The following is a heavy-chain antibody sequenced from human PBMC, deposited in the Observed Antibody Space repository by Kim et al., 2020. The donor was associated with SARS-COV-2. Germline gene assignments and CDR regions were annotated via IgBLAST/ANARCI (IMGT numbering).Heavy chain of an antibody. CDR1: GYSFTSYW. J-gene: IGHJ5*02. CDR3: ARLVVYGNVDIVAIPGGWFDP. CDR2: IYPGDSDT. D-gene: IGHD5-12*01. V-gene: IGHV5-51*01. Sequence: GESLKISCKGSGYSFTSYWIGWVRQMPGKGLEWMGIIYPGDSDTRYSPSFQGQVTISADKSISTAYLQWSSLKASDTAMYYCARLVVYGNVDIVAIPGGWFDPWGQGTLVTVSS.